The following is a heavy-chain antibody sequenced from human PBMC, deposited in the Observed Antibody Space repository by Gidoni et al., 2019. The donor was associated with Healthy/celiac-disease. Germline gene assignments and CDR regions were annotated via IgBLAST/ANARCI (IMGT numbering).Heavy chain of an antibody. CDR2: FDPEDGET. CDR3: ATSGRAVAGPGY. J-gene: IGHJ4*02. D-gene: IGHD6-19*01. Sequence: QVQLVQSGAEVTKPGASVKVSCKVSGSTLPELSMHRVRQAPGKGLEWMGGFDPEDGETIYAQKFQGRVTMTEDTSTDTAYMELSSLRSEDTAVYYCATSGRAVAGPGYWGQGTLVTVSS. CDR1: GSTLPELS. V-gene: IGHV1-24*01.